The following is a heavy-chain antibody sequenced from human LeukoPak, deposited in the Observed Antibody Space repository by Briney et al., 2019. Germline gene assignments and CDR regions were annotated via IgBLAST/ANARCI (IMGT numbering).Heavy chain of an antibody. J-gene: IGHJ4*02. V-gene: IGHV1-69*05. D-gene: IGHD2-15*01. CDR3: ARDGYCSGGSCDSAL. Sequence: SVKLSCKASGGTFSSYAISWVRQAPGQGLKWMGGILPIFGTANYAQKFQGRVTITTDESTSTAYMELSSLRSEDTAVYYCARDGYCSGGSCDSALWDQGTLVTVSS. CDR1: GGTFSSYA. CDR2: ILPIFGTA.